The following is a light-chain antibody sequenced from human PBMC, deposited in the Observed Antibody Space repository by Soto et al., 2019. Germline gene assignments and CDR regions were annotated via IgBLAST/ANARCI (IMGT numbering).Light chain of an antibody. CDR3: ASWEDGLNGWV. Sequence: QSVLTQPPSASGTPGQRVTIACSGSSSNVGSNTVSWYQQLPGTAPKVLIYSDGQRPSGVPDRFSGSRSGSSASLAIRGLQSGDEGDYYCASWEDGLNGWVIGGGTKVTVL. V-gene: IGLV1-44*01. CDR1: SSNVGSNT. CDR2: SDG. J-gene: IGLJ3*02.